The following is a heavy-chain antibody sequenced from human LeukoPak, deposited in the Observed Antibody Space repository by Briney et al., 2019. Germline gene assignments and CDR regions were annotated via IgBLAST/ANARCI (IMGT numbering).Heavy chain of an antibody. CDR1: GFTFSSYS. V-gene: IGHV3-21*01. CDR2: ISSSSSYI. D-gene: IGHD1-26*01. Sequence: GGSLRLSCAASGFTFSSYSMNWVRQAPGKGLEWVSSISSSSSYIYYADSVKGRFTISRDDPQNTLYLQMNSLRAEDTALYYCAKGRPTRYTSGLTRYYGIDVWGRGTTVTVSS. CDR3: AKGRPTRYTSGLTRYYGIDV. J-gene: IGHJ6*02.